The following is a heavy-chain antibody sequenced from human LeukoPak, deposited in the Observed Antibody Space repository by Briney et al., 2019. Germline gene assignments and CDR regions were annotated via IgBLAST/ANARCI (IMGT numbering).Heavy chain of an antibody. V-gene: IGHV4-30-4*01. J-gene: IGHJ6*02. D-gene: IGHD5-12*01. CDR1: GGSISSGDYY. CDR2: IYYSGST. CDR3: AREGAVATINDYYYYYGMDV. Sequence: SETLSLTCTVSGGSISSGDYYWSWIRQPPGKGLEGIGYIYYSGSTYYNPSLKSRVTISVDTSKNQFSLKLSSVTAADTAVYYCAREGAVATINDYYYYYGMDVWGQGTTVTVSS.